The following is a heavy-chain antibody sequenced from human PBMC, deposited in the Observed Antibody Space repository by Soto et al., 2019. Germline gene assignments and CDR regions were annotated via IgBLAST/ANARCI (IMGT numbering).Heavy chain of an antibody. CDR1: GYTFTSYA. Sequence: QVQLVQSGAEVKKPGASVKVSCKASGYTFTSYAMHWVRQAPGQRLEWMGWINAGNGNTKYSQKFQGRVTITRDTSASTAYMELSSLRSEETAVYYAARAWWCGDGVDYWGQGPLVTVSS. V-gene: IGHV1-3*01. D-gene: IGHD2-21*01. J-gene: IGHJ4*02. CDR3: ARAWWCGDGVDY. CDR2: INAGNGNT.